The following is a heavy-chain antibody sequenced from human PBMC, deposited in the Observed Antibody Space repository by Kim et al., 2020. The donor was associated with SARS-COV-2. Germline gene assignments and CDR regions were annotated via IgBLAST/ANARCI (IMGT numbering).Heavy chain of an antibody. CDR2: ISYDGSNK. CDR3: ARDRGTIVVITRDRGALGY. CDR1: GFTFSSYA. Sequence: GGSLRLSCAASGFTFSSYAMHWVRQAPGKGLEWVAVISYDGSNKYYADSVKGRFTISRDNSKNTLYLQMNSLRAEDTAVYYCARDRGTIVVITRDRGALGYWGQGTLVTVSS. V-gene: IGHV3-30*04. J-gene: IGHJ4*02. D-gene: IGHD3-22*01.